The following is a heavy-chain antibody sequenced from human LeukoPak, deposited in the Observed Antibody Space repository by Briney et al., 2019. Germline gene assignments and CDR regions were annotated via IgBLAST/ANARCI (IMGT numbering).Heavy chain of an antibody. V-gene: IGHV3-48*03. D-gene: IGHD3-10*01. J-gene: IGHJ4*02. Sequence: GSLRLSCAASGFTFSSYEMNWVRQAPGKGLEWVSYIGSSGSTIYYADSVKGRFTISRDNAKNSLYLQMNSLRAEDTAVYYCARFYYGSGTHSFDYWGQGTLVTVSS. CDR1: GFTFSSYE. CDR2: IGSSGSTI. CDR3: ARFYYGSGTHSFDY.